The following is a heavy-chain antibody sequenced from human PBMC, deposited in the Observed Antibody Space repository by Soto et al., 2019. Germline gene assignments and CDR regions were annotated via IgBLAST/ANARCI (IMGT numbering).Heavy chain of an antibody. D-gene: IGHD3-10*01. Sequence: QVQLQESGPGLVKPSETLSLVCFVSGGSISRSFWSWIRQPPGKGLEYIGYISDSGVTDYDPSLKSRVTISGDTSKNQFSLKLTSVTAADTAVYYCARGAGDFSGHYSFDIWGQGTMVTVSS. J-gene: IGHJ3*02. CDR3: ARGAGDFSGHYSFDI. V-gene: IGHV4-59*01. CDR1: GGSISRSF. CDR2: ISDSGVT.